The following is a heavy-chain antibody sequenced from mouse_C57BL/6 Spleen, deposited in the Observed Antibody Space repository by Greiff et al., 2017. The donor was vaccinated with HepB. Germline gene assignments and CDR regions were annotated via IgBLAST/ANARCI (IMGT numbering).Heavy chain of an antibody. V-gene: IGHV1-66*01. CDR2: IYPGSGNT. CDR3: ANTVSYAMDY. D-gene: IGHD1-1*01. J-gene: IGHJ4*01. CDR1: GYSFTSYY. Sequence: QVQLKESGPELVKPGASVKISCKASGYSFTSYYIHWVKQRPGQGLEWIGWIYPGSGNTKYNEKFKGKATLTADTSSSTAYMQLSSLTSEDSAVYYCANTVSYAMDYWGQGTSVTVSS.